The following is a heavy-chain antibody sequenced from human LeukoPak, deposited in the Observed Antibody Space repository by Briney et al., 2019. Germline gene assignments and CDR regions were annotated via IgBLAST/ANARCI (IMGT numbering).Heavy chain of an antibody. J-gene: IGHJ4*02. CDR1: GFTFSSYA. CDR3: AKEGDSSPHFDS. V-gene: IGHV3-23*01. CDR2: VGGSAGT. D-gene: IGHD3-22*01. Sequence: SGGSLRLSCAASGFTFSSYAMSWVRQAPGKGLEWVSGVGGSAGTFYSDSVKGRFTISRDNSKNTVSLQMNSLRVEDTAVYYCAKEGDSSPHFDSWGQGTLVTVSS.